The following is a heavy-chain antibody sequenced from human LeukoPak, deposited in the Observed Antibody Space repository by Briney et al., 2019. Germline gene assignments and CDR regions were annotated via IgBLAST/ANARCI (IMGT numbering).Heavy chain of an antibody. CDR2: IIPILGIA. CDR1: VGTYSSYA. V-gene: IGHV1-69*04. Sequence: SVKVSCKASVGTYSSYAISWVRQAPGQGLEWMGRIIPILGIANYAQKFQGRVTITADKSTSTAYMELSSLRSEDTAVYYCARATDDYGDYELDPWGQGTLVTVSS. D-gene: IGHD4-17*01. CDR3: ARATDDYGDYELDP. J-gene: IGHJ5*02.